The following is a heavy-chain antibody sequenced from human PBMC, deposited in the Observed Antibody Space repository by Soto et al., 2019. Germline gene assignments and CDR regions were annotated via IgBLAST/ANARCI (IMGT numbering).Heavy chain of an antibody. CDR1: GFTFSSYG. Sequence: PGGSLRLSWAASGFTFSSYGMHWVRQAPGKGLEWVAVIWYDGSNKYYADSVKGRFTISRDNSKNTLYLQMNSLRAEDTAVYYCAREDHNIVVVTAIRPLDYWGQGTLVTVSS. D-gene: IGHD2-21*02. CDR3: AREDHNIVVVTAIRPLDY. CDR2: IWYDGSNK. V-gene: IGHV3-33*01. J-gene: IGHJ4*02.